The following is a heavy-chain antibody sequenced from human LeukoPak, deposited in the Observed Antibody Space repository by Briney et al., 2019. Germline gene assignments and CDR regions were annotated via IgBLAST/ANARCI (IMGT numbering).Heavy chain of an antibody. D-gene: IGHD3-10*01. J-gene: IGHJ4*02. CDR2: ISGSGGST. CDR3: AKSTRPFGELYYPY. V-gene: IGHV3-23*01. CDR1: GFTFSSYA. Sequence: PGGSLRLSCAASGFTFSSYAMSWVRQAPGKGLEWASAISGSGGSTYYADSVKGRFTISRDNSKNTLYLQMNSLRAEDTAVYYCAKSTRPFGELYYPYWGQGTLVTVSS.